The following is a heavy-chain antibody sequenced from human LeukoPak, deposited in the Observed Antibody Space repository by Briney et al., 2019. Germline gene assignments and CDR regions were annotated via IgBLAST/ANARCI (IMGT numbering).Heavy chain of an antibody. CDR1: GFTFSSYW. CDR3: ARSYSGYDPNWFDP. V-gene: IGHV3-7*03. Sequence: GGSLRLSCAASGFTFSSYWMSWVRQAPGKGLEWVANIKQDGSEKYYVDSVKGRFTISRDNAKNSLHLQMNSLRAEDTAVYYCARSYSGYDPNWFDPWGQGTLVTVSS. J-gene: IGHJ5*02. CDR2: IKQDGSEK. D-gene: IGHD5-12*01.